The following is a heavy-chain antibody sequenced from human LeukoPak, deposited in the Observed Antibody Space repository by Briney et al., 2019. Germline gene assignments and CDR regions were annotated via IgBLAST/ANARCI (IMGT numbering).Heavy chain of an antibody. CDR1: GYTFTSYD. CDR3: ARVFEPPSWYDFWSGYKPTDASDI. CDR2: MNPNSGNT. Sequence: GASVKVSCKASGYTFTSYDINWVRQATGQGLEWMGWMNPNSGNTGYAQKFQGRVTMTRNTSISTAYMELSSLRSEDTAVYYCARVFEPPSWYDFWSGYKPTDASDIWGQGTMVTVSS. J-gene: IGHJ3*02. D-gene: IGHD3-3*01. V-gene: IGHV1-8*01.